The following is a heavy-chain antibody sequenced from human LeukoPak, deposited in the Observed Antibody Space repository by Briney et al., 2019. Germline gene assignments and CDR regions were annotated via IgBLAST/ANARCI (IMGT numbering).Heavy chain of an antibody. CDR1: GGSISSSSYY. CDR2: IYYGGST. Sequence: SETLSLTCTVSGGSISSSSYYWGWIRQPPGKGLEWIGSIYYGGSTYYNPSLKSRVTISVDTSKNQFSLKLSSVTVADTAVYYCARPIAVAGTAAFDIWGQGTMVTVSS. D-gene: IGHD6-19*01. V-gene: IGHV4-39*01. J-gene: IGHJ3*02. CDR3: ARPIAVAGTAAFDI.